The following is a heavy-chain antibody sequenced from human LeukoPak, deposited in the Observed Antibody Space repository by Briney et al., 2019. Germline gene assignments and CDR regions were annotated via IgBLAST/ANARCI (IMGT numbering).Heavy chain of an antibody. Sequence: GGSLRLSCALSGFTFSSYGMYWVRQAPDKGLEWVAFIRNDGSDKYYTGSVKGRFTISRDNSKNTLYLQMNSLRAEDTAVYYCARDSTGWYYHYWGQGTRVTVSS. D-gene: IGHD6-19*01. CDR3: ARDSTGWYYHY. CDR2: IRNDGSDK. CDR1: GFTFSSYG. J-gene: IGHJ4*02. V-gene: IGHV3-30*02.